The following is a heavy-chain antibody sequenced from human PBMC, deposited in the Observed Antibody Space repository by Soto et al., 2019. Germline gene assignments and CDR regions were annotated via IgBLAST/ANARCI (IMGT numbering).Heavy chain of an antibody. CDR2: ISGDGSST. Sequence: GGSLRLSCAASEFTFRSYWMHWVRQSPGKGLVWVSRISGDGSSTAYADSVRGRFTISRDNAKNTVYLQMDSLRAEDTAVYYCARSLPGTYGAFDLWGQGTMVTVSS. CDR1: EFTFRSYW. CDR3: ARSLPGTYGAFDL. D-gene: IGHD1-7*01. V-gene: IGHV3-74*01. J-gene: IGHJ3*01.